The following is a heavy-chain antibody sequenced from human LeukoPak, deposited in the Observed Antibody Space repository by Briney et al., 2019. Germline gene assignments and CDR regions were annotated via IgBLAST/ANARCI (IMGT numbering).Heavy chain of an antibody. CDR1: GGSFSDYY. J-gene: IGHJ5*02. D-gene: IGHD2-2*01. Sequence: SETLSLTCAVYGGSFSDYYWSWIRQPPGKGLEWIGGINPSGSTNYNPSLKSRVTISVDTSKNQFSLKLSSVTAADTAVYYCAVYRRYCSSTSCQNWFDPWGQGTLVTVSS. V-gene: IGHV4-34*01. CDR2: INPSGST. CDR3: AVYRRYCSSTSCQNWFDP.